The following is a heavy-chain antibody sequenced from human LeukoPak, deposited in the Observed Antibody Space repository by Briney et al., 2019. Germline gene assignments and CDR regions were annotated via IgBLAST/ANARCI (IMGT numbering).Heavy chain of an antibody. CDR2: INHSGST. CDR1: GGAFSGYY. V-gene: IGHV4-34*01. Sequence: PSETLSLTCAVYGGAFSGYYWTWIRQPPGKGLEWIGEINHSGSTNYNPSLKSRVTISVDTSKNQFSLKLSSVTAADTAVYYCARHSQEVDYWGQGTLVTVSS. D-gene: IGHD2-15*01. J-gene: IGHJ4*02. CDR3: ARHSQEVDY.